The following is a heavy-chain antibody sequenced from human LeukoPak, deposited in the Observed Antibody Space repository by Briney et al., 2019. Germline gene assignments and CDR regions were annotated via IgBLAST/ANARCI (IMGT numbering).Heavy chain of an antibody. CDR3: ATFGYSSGWSHFDY. D-gene: IGHD6-19*01. J-gene: IGHJ4*02. CDR1: GYTLTELS. Sequence: ASVKVSCKVSGYTLTELSMHWVRQAPGKGLEWMGGFDPEDGETIYAQKFQGRVTMTEDTSTDTAYMELSGLRSEDTAVYYCATFGYSSGWSHFDYWGQGTLVTVSS. V-gene: IGHV1-24*01. CDR2: FDPEDGET.